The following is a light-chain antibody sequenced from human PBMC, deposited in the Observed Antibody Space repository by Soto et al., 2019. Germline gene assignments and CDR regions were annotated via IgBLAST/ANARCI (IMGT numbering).Light chain of an antibody. J-gene: IGLJ2*01. V-gene: IGLV3-1*01. CDR1: KLGDKY. CDR3: QAWDSSTVI. Sequence: SYELTQPPSVSVSPGQTASITCSGNKLGDKYACWYQQKPGQSPRLVIYEDSKRPSGIPERFSGSNSGNTATLTISGTQAMDEADSYCQAWDSSTVIFGGGTKLTVL. CDR2: EDS.